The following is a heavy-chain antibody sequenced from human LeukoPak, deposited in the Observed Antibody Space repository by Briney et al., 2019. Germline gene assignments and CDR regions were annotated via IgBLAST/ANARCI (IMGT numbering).Heavy chain of an antibody. CDR2: IEQDGSDK. CDR3: ARDYSASGAHDY. CDR1: GFTFSSYW. V-gene: IGHV3-7*01. J-gene: IGHJ4*02. D-gene: IGHD3-10*01. Sequence: GGSLRLSCAASGFTFSSYWMNWVRQAPGKGLEWVANIEQDGSDKYYVDSVKGRFTISRDNAKNSLYLQMNSLRAEDTAVYYCARDYSASGAHDYWGQGTLVTVSS.